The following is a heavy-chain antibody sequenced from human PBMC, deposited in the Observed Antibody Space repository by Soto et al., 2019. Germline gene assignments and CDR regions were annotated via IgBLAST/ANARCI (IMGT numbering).Heavy chain of an antibody. Sequence: FAGPWVLQAPGKGLEWLSHISESGDHTYHVDSVKGRFTTSRDNSKNTLYLQMNSLRADDTALYYCARTSWLAYRRQGNLVTVSS. CDR1: FA. CDR2: ISESGDHT. D-gene: IGHD1-1*01. CDR3: ARTSWLAY. V-gene: IGHV3-23*01. J-gene: IGHJ4*02.